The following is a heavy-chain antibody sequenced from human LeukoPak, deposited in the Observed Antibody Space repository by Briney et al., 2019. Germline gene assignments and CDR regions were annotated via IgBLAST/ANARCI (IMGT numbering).Heavy chain of an antibody. J-gene: IGHJ4*02. CDR3: AKEHTSSGYSM. V-gene: IGHV3-23*01. CDR1: GFTVSSNY. D-gene: IGHD3-22*01. Sequence: GGSLRLSCAASGFTVSSNYMRWVRQAPGKGREWVSAISGSGGSTYYADSVKGRFTTSRDNSKHTLYLQMNSLRAEDTAVYYCAKEHTSSGYSMWGQGTLVTVSS. CDR2: ISGSGGST.